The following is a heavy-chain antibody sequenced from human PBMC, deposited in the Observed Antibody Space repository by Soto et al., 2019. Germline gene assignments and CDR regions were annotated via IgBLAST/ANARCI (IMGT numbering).Heavy chain of an antibody. V-gene: IGHV1-18*01. CDR2: ISPYYDSI. CDR1: GFSLSSDG. J-gene: IGHJ5*02. CDR3: ARSEVPAAMGGGFDP. Sequence: QVQLVQSGAEVKKPGASVKVSCKTSGFSLSSDGINWVRRAPGQALEWLGWISPYYDSINYAQKFHGRVTLTTDTSPSTAYMGLRSLRSDDTDVYYCARSEVPAAMGGGFDPWGQGALVTVSS. D-gene: IGHD2-2*01.